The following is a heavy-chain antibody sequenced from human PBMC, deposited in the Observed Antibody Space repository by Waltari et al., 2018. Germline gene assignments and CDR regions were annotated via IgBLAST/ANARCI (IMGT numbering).Heavy chain of an antibody. Sequence: EVQLVESGGGLVQPGGYLRLSCAASGFTFSSYEMNWVRQAPGKWLEWVSYISSSVSTIYYADSVKGRFTISRDNAKNSLYLQMNSLRAEDTAVYYCAKSEQWLPSDAFDIWGQGTMVTVSS. CDR3: AKSEQWLPSDAFDI. CDR1: GFTFSSYE. J-gene: IGHJ3*02. CDR2: ISSSVSTI. D-gene: IGHD6-19*01. V-gene: IGHV3-48*03.